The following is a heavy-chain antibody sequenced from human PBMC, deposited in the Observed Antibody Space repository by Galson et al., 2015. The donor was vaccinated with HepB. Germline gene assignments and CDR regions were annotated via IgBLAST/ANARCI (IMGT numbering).Heavy chain of an antibody. CDR2: FDPEDGET. J-gene: IGHJ3*02. CDR1: GYTLTELS. V-gene: IGHV1-24*01. D-gene: IGHD3-3*01. CDR3: ASDDYDFWSGQAGGGRPI. Sequence: SVKVSCKVSGYTLTELSMHWVRQAPGKGLEWMGGFDPEDGETIYAQKFQGRVTMTEDTSTDTAYMELSSLRSEDTAVYYCASDDYDFWSGQAGGGRPIWGQGTMVTVSS.